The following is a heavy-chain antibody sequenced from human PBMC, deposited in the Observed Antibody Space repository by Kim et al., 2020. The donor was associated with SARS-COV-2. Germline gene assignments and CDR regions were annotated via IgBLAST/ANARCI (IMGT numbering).Heavy chain of an antibody. V-gene: IGHV3-43D*03. D-gene: IGHD2-8*01. CDR3: ARDLYGYYDS. CDR1: GFSFDNYA. CDR2: IHWDGGRT. J-gene: IGHJ4*02. Sequence: GGSLRLSRAGSGFSFDNYAMHWVRQAPGRGLEWVSLIHWDGGRTYYAASVKGRFTISRDNSKNSLYLQMNSLRPEDTALYYCARDLYGYYDSWGQGTHVTVSS.